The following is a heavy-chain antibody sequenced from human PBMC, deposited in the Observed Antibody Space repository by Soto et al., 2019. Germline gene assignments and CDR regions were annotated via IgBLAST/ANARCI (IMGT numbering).Heavy chain of an antibody. D-gene: IGHD1-26*01. CDR3: ARDLGDRAIWVLPDAFDI. CDR2: VYYNGST. J-gene: IGHJ3*02. V-gene: IGHV4-59*12. Sequence: SETLSLTCSASGGYIRSYYWNWIRQSPGKGLEWIGYVYYNGSTNYNPSLKSRAIISVDTSKNEFSLRLTSVTAADSAVYYCARDLGDRAIWVLPDAFDIWGQGTLVTVSS. CDR1: GGYIRSYY.